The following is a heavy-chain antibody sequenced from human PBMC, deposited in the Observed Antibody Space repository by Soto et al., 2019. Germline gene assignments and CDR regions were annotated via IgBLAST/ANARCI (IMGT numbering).Heavy chain of an antibody. V-gene: IGHV3-23*01. J-gene: IGHJ4*02. Sequence: VGSLRLSCAASGFTFSSYGMSWVRQAPGKGLEWVSSISGSGGSTYYADSVKGRFTISRDNSKNTLYLQMSSLRAEDTAVYYCANRNDYGSGSYFPFDHWGQGT. CDR3: ANRNDYGSGSYFPFDH. CDR2: ISGSGGST. CDR1: GFTFSSYG. D-gene: IGHD3-10*01.